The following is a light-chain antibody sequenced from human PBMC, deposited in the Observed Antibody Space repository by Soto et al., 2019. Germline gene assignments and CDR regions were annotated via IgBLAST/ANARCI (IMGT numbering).Light chain of an antibody. J-gene: IGKJ1*01. Sequence: IVMTQSPATLSLSPGERATLSCRASQNIDNHLAWYQQIPGQAPRLLMYAASTRATGIPARFSGSGSGREFTLTISSFQSEDFAVYYCQEYNKWPSWTFGRGTKVEI. CDR1: QNIDNH. CDR2: AAS. V-gene: IGKV3D-15*01. CDR3: QEYNKWPSWT.